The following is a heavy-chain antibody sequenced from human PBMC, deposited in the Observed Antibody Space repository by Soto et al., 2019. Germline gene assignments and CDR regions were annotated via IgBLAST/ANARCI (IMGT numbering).Heavy chain of an antibody. J-gene: IGHJ4*02. V-gene: IGHV1-46*01. CDR1: GYTFTSYY. Sequence: ASVTVSCQASGYTFTSYYMHWVRQAPGQGLEWMGIINPSGGSTSYAQKFQGRVTMTRDTSTSTVYMELSSLRSEDTAVYYCAVEMATSTFDYWGQGTLVTVSS. CDR3: AVEMATSTFDY. D-gene: IGHD5-12*01. CDR2: INPSGGST.